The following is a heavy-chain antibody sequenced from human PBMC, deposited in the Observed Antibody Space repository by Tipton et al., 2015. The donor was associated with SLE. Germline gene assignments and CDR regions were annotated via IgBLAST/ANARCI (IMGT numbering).Heavy chain of an antibody. V-gene: IGHV3-74*01. CDR2: IDSDGGTT. CDR3: ARSYCSGGRCNSKAFDV. Sequence: SLRLSCAASGFTFSRYWMHWVRQAPGKGLVWVSHIDSDGGTTSYGDSVKGRFTISRDNAKNMLYLQMDSLTAEDTAVYYCARSYCSGGRCNSKAFDVWGQGTMVTVSS. J-gene: IGHJ3*01. D-gene: IGHD2-15*01. CDR1: GFTFSRYW.